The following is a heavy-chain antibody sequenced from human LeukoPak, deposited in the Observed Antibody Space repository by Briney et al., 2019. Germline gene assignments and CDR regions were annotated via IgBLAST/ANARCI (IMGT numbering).Heavy chain of an antibody. CDR2: ISGSGGST. CDR3: AKSAYYDSSGFYGEYYFDY. Sequence: PGTSLRLSCAASGFTFSNYAMSWVRQAPGKGLEWVSTISGSGGSTYYADSVKGRFTISRDNSKNTLHLQMNSLRAEDTAVYYCAKSAYYDSSGFYGEYYFDYWGQGTLVTVSS. CDR1: GFTFSNYA. J-gene: IGHJ4*02. D-gene: IGHD3-22*01. V-gene: IGHV3-23*01.